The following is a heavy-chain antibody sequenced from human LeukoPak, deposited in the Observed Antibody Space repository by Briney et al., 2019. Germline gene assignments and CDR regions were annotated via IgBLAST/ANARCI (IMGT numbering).Heavy chain of an antibody. V-gene: IGHV1-46*01. D-gene: IGHD3/OR15-3a*01. J-gene: IGHJ5*02. CDR3: VRHFPEFSDTWRLWTNRWFDP. Sequence: ASVKVSCKASGYSFINYYMHWVRQAPGQGLEWMGIINPSGDSTSYAQKFQGRVNMTRDTSTSTVYMELTSLRSEDTAVYYCVRHFPEFSDTWRLWTNRWFDPWGQGTLVTVSS. CDR2: INPSGDST. CDR1: GYSFINYY.